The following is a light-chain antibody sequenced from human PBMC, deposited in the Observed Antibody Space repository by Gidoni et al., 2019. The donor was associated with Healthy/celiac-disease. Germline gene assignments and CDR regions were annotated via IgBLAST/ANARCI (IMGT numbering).Light chain of an antibody. V-gene: IGLV2-14*01. CDR1: SSDVGGYNY. J-gene: IGLJ3*02. CDR3: SSYTSSSTRV. Sequence: QSALTHPASVPGSPGQSITLSCTGTSSDVGGYNYVSWYQQHPGKAPKLMIYEVSNRPSGVSNRFSGSKSGNTASLTISGLQAEDEADYYCSSYTSSSTRVFGGGTKLTVL. CDR2: EVS.